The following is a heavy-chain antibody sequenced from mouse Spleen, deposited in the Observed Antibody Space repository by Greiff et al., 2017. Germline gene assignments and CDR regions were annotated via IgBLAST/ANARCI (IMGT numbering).Heavy chain of an antibody. J-gene: IGHJ3*01. CDR3: ARSESYYSYDGAWFAY. D-gene: IGHD2-12*01. CDR1: GYTFTSYW. CDR2: INPSSGYT. Sequence: VQLQQSGAELAKPGASVKLSCKASGYTFTSYWMHWVKQRPGQGLEWIGYINPSSGYTKYNQKFKDKATLTADKSSSTAYMQLSSLTYEDSAVYYCARSESYYSYDGAWFAYWGQGTLVTVSA. V-gene: IGHV1-7*01.